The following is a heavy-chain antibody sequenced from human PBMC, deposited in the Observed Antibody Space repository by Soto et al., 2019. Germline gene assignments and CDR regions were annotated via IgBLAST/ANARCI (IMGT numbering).Heavy chain of an antibody. CDR1: YG. V-gene: IGHV5-51*01. D-gene: IGHD2-2*01. CDR2: IYPGDSDT. J-gene: IGHJ5*02. CDR3: ARRAYCSSSTCHGGRGANWFDP. Sequence: YGVARVSKKPGKGLEWMGIIYPGDSDTRYSPSFQGQVTLSADKSISTAYLRWSSLKASDTAMYYCARRAYCSSSTCHGGRGANWFDPWGQGTLVTAPQ.